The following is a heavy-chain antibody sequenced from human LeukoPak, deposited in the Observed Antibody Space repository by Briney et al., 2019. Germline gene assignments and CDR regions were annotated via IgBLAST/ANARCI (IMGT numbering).Heavy chain of an antibody. J-gene: IGHJ4*02. CDR2: ISGSGGST. Sequence: PGRSLRLSCAASGFTFSSYAMSWVRQAPGKGLEWVSAISGSGGSTYYADSVKGRFTISRDNSKNTLYLQMNSLRAEDTAVYYCASIIDFWSGYYEDYWGQGTLVTVSS. D-gene: IGHD3-3*01. V-gene: IGHV3-23*01. CDR1: GFTFSSYA. CDR3: ASIIDFWSGYYEDY.